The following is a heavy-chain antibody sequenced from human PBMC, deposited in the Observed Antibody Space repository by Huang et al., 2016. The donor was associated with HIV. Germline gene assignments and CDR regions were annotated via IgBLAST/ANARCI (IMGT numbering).Heavy chain of an antibody. CDR1: GYTFTDSA. Sequence: QVQLVQSGAEVKKPGASVRVSCKASGYTFTDSAVYWVRQTPGQRLEWMAWINPRSGNTKYSQKCQGRVTISRDTAATTAYMELTSLTSEDTAMYYCGRDCQGVDYWGQGTLVTVSS. V-gene: IGHV1-3*01. CDR3: GRDCQGVDY. J-gene: IGHJ4*02. D-gene: IGHD1-26*01. CDR2: INPRSGNT.